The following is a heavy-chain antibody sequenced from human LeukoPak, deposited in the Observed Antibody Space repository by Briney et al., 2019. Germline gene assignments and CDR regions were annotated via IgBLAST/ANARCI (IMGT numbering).Heavy chain of an antibody. J-gene: IGHJ4*02. D-gene: IGHD3-22*01. Sequence: PGGSLRLSCAAPGFTFSNAWMSWVRQAPGKGLEWVGRFKSKTDGGTTDYAAPVKGRFTISRDDSKNTLYLQMNSLKTEDTAVYYCTTAHDSSGYYYYYFDYWGQGTLVTVSS. V-gene: IGHV3-15*01. CDR1: GFTFSNAW. CDR3: TTAHDSSGYYYYYFDY. CDR2: FKSKTDGGTT.